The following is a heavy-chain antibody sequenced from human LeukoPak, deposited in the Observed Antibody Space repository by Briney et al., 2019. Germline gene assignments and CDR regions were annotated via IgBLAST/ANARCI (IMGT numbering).Heavy chain of an antibody. D-gene: IGHD1-14*01. J-gene: IGHJ3*02. V-gene: IGHV4-59*12. Sequence: SETLSLTCTVSGGSISSYYWSWIRQPPGKGLEWIGYVYYSGSTYYNPSLKSRVTTSVDRSKNQFSLKLTSVTAADTAVYYCARRPQGTAFDIWGQRTMVTVSS. CDR2: VYYSGST. CDR1: GGSISSYY. CDR3: ARRPQGTAFDI.